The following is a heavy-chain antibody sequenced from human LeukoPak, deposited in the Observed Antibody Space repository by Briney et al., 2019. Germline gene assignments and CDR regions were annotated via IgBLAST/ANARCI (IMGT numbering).Heavy chain of an antibody. Sequence: PGGSLRLSCAASGFTFSNYGMHWVRQAPDKGLEWVAFLQNDGSDIHYADSVEGRFTISRDNSKSTLYLQMNSLRAEDTAVYYCANRRGTQVLGNNIDIWGQGTLVTVSS. V-gene: IGHV3-30*02. J-gene: IGHJ3*02. CDR3: ANRRGTQVLGNNIDI. D-gene: IGHD1-1*01. CDR1: GFTFSNYG. CDR2: LQNDGSDI.